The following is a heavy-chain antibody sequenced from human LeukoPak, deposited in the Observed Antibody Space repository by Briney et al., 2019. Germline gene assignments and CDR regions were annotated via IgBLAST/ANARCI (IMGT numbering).Heavy chain of an antibody. CDR1: GYSFTSYW. J-gene: IGHJ4*02. Sequence: GESLKISCKGSGYSFTSYWIGWVRQMPGKGLDWMGIIYPGDSDTRYSPSFQGQVTISADKSISTAYLQWSSLKASDTAMYYCARPAYYDSSGYYSDYWGQGTLVTVSS. D-gene: IGHD3-22*01. V-gene: IGHV5-51*01. CDR3: ARPAYYDSSGYYSDY. CDR2: IYPGDSDT.